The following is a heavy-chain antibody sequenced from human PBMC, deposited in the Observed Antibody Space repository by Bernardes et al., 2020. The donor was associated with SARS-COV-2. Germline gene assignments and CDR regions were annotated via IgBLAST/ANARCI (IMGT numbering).Heavy chain of an antibody. CDR3: AREPEDYYDSSGYWDDAFDI. J-gene: IGHJ3*02. Sequence: GSLRLSCAASGFTFSSYSMNWVRQAPGKGLEWVSYISSSSSTIYYADSVKGRFTISRDNAKNSLYLQMNSLRAEDTAVYYCAREPEDYYDSSGYWDDAFDIWGQGTMVTVSS. CDR1: GFTFSSYS. V-gene: IGHV3-48*04. CDR2: ISSSSSTI. D-gene: IGHD3-22*01.